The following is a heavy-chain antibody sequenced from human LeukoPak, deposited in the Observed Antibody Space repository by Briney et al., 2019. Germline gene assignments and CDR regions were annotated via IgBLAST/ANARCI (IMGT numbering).Heavy chain of an antibody. CDR1: GGSISSYY. D-gene: IGHD7-27*01. CDR2: IYYSGST. J-gene: IGHJ4*02. CDR3: ARADNWGSSWYFDY. Sequence: SETLSLTCTVSGGSISSYYWGWIRQPPGKGLEWIGYIYYSGSTNYNPSLKSRVTISVDTSKNQFSLKLSSVTAADTAVYYCARADNWGSSWYFDYWGQGTLVTVSS. V-gene: IGHV4-59*01.